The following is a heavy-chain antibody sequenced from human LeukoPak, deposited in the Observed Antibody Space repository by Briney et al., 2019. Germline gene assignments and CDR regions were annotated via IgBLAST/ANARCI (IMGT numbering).Heavy chain of an antibody. D-gene: IGHD3-22*01. J-gene: IGHJ4*02. V-gene: IGHV4-4*02. CDR3: ARGDYYDSSGYLDY. CDR2: IHNSGST. CDR1: GGSISSRNW. Sequence: PSETLSLTCAVSGGSISSRNWWSWVRQPPGKGLEWIAEIHNSGSTNYNPSLKSRATISVDKSKNQFSLKLSSVTAADTAAYYCARGDYYDSSGYLDYWGQGTLVTVSS.